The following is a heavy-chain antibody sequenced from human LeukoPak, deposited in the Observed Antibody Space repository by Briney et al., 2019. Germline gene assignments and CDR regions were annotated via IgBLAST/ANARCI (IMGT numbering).Heavy chain of an antibody. D-gene: IGHD5-24*01. CDR3: ARDAGWLQFAY. V-gene: IGHV4-34*01. Sequence: SETLSLTCVVYGGSFSGYYWSWVRQPPGKGLEWIGSIYHSGSTYYNPSLKSRVTISVDTSKNQFSLKLSSVTAADTAVYYCARDAGWLQFAYWGQGTLVTVSS. CDR2: IYHSGST. J-gene: IGHJ4*02. CDR1: GGSFSGYY.